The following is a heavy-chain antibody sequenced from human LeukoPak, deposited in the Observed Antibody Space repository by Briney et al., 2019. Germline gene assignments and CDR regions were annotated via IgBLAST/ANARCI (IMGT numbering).Heavy chain of an antibody. CDR1: GGSFSGYY. CDR2: INHSGST. V-gene: IGHV4-34*01. Sequence: TSETLSLTCAVYGGSFSGYYWSWIRQPPGKGLERIGEINHSGSTNYNPSLKSRVTISVDTSKNQFSLKLSSVTAADTAVYYCARPRRGSSTSWYFDLWGRGTLVTVSS. D-gene: IGHD2-2*01. J-gene: IGHJ2*01. CDR3: ARPRRGSSTSWYFDL.